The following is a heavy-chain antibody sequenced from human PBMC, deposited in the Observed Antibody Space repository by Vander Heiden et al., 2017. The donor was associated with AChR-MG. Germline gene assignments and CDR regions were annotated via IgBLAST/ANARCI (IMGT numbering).Heavy chain of an antibody. J-gene: IGHJ6*02. CDR2: IIPIFGTA. CDR1: GGTFTSYA. CDR3: ASYYGSGSQTYYYGMDV. D-gene: IGHD3-10*01. Sequence: NKHGSSVKVSCKASGGTFTSYAISWVRQAPGQGLEWMGGIIPIFGTANYAQKFQGRVTITADKSTSTAYMELSSLRSEDTAVYYCASYYGSGSQTYYYGMDVWGQGTTVTVSS. V-gene: IGHV1-69*06.